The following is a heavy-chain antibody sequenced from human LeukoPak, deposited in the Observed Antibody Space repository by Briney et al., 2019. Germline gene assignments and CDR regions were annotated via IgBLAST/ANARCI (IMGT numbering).Heavy chain of an antibody. CDR2: IYYSGST. CDR1: GGSISSGGYS. D-gene: IGHD3-22*01. CDR3: ARDRGSSGYYLFDY. V-gene: IGHV4-31*11. Sequence: SETLSLTCAVSGGSISSGGYSWSWIRQHPGKGLEWIGYIYYSGSTYYNPSLKSRVTISEDTSKNQFSLKLSSVTAADTAVYYCARDRGSSGYYLFDYWGQGTPVTVSS. J-gene: IGHJ4*02.